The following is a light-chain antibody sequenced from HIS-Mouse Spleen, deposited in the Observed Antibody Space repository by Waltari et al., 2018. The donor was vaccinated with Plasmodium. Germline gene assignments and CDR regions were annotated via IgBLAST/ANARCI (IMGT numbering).Light chain of an antibody. CDR1: ALPKKY. CDR3: YSTDSSGNHRV. CDR2: EES. J-gene: IGLJ3*02. Sequence: SYELTQPPSVSVSPGQTARITCSGDALPKKYAYWYQQKSGQAPVLVIYEESKRPSGIRERFSGSRSGTMATLTISGAQVEDEADYYCYSTDSSGNHRVFGGGTKLTVL. V-gene: IGLV3-10*01.